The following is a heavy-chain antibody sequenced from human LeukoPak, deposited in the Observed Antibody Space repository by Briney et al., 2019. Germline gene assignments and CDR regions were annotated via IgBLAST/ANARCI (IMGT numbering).Heavy chain of an antibody. J-gene: IGHJ5*02. D-gene: IGHD3-10*01. Sequence: SGLTLVKPTQTLTLTCTFSGLSLSTSGVGVGWIRQPPGKALGWNALIYWNDDKRYSPSLKSRLTITKDTSKNQVFLTITNMDPVDTATYYCSHSPYINYCSGSPRHNWFDPCGEGTLVTVSS. CDR2: IYWNDDK. CDR3: SHSPYINYCSGSPRHNWFDP. CDR1: GLSLSTSGVG. V-gene: IGHV2-5*01.